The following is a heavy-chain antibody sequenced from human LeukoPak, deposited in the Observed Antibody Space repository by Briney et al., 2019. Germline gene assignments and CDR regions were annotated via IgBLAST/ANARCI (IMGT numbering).Heavy chain of an antibody. J-gene: IGHJ4*02. CDR3: ARDLHPRYYLPDY. V-gene: IGHV3-7*04. CDR1: AFEFSSNW. D-gene: IGHD1-26*01. CDR2: IKEDGSET. Sequence: GGSLRLSCVASAFEFSSNWMSWVRQAPGKGLEWVASIKEDGSETYYVDSVKGRFTISRDNAKNSLYLQMNSLRAEDTAVYYCARDLHPRYYLPDYWGQGTLVTVSS.